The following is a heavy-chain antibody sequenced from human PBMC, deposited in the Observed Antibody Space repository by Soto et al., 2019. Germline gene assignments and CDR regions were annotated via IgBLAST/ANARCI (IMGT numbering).Heavy chain of an antibody. CDR3: ARLLTEGATFREDAFDL. CDR1: RYTFTSHG. J-gene: IGHJ3*01. Sequence: QIQLVQSGGDVKTPGASVKVSCTTSRYTFTSHGIAWVRQAPGQGLEWMGWISTFNGKTDYAQKFQGRVTMTADTITSTVQMELRSLRSVDTAVYYCARLLTEGATFREDAFDLWGQGTKVTVSS. D-gene: IGHD3-9*01. CDR2: ISTFNGKT. V-gene: IGHV1-18*01.